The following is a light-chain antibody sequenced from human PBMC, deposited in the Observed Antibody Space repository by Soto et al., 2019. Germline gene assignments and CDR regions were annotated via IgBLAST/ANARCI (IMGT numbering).Light chain of an antibody. CDR2: DVT. Sequence: QSVLIQPASVSGSPGQSITISCCGTSDDIGGYNFVSWYQHHPGKAPKLIIYDVTHRPSGVSERFSGSKSGFTASLTISGLQAEDESHYYCGSFTSISTYVFGTGTKVTVL. V-gene: IGLV2-14*01. CDR1: SDDIGGYNF. J-gene: IGLJ1*01. CDR3: GSFTSISTYV.